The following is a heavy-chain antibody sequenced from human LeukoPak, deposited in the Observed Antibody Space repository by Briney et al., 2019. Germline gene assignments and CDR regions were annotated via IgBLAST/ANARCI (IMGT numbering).Heavy chain of an antibody. J-gene: IGHJ4*02. CDR1: GFTFSNYG. D-gene: IGHD6-19*01. CDR3: AKGPPQWTSTSSYYFDY. V-gene: IGHV3-23*01. CDR2: ISGSGVYT. Sequence: PGGSLRLSCAASGFTFSNYGMSWVRQAPGKGLEWVSAISGSGVYTYYVDSAKGRFTISRDNAKNTVYLQMNSLRAEDPAVYYCAKGPPQWTSTSSYYFDYWGQGTLVTVSS.